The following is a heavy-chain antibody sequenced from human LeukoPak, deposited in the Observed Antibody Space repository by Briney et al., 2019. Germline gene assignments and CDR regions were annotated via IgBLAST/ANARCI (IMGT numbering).Heavy chain of an antibody. Sequence: GRSLRLSCTTSGFTFGDYSMSWFRQAPGKGLEWVGFIRSKGYGGTAEYAASVKGRFTISRDDSNSIAYPQMDSLKTEDTAVYYCTREIRYFDWFQADYWGQGTLVTVSS. CDR1: GFTFGDYS. CDR3: TREIRYFDWFQADY. V-gene: IGHV3-49*03. D-gene: IGHD3-9*01. CDR2: IRSKGYGGTA. J-gene: IGHJ4*02.